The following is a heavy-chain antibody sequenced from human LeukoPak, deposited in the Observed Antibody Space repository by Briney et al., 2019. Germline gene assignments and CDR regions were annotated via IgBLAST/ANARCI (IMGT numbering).Heavy chain of an antibody. CDR1: GFTFSSYG. D-gene: IGHD3-22*01. V-gene: IGHV3-33*01. CDR2: IWYDGSNK. CDR3: YYGSSGYLNWFDP. J-gene: IGHJ5*02. Sequence: GGSLRLSCAASGFTFSSYGMHWVRQAPGKGLEWVAVIWYDGSNKYYADSVKGRFTISRDNSKNTLYLQMNSLRAEDTAVYYRYYGSSGYLNWFDPWGQGTLVTVSP.